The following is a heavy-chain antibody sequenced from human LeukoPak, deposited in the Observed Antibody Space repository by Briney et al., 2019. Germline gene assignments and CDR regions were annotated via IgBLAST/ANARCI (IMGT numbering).Heavy chain of an antibody. J-gene: IGHJ3*02. CDR1: GYTFTGYY. V-gene: IGHV1-2*04. D-gene: IGHD4-17*01. CDR2: INPNSGGT. Sequence: ASVQVSCKASGYTFTGYYMHWVRQAPGHGLEWMGWINPNSGGTNYAQKFQGWVTMTRDTSISTAYMELSRLRSDDTAVYYCARGGTTVTTVDAFDIWGQGTMVTVSS. CDR3: ARGGTTVTTVDAFDI.